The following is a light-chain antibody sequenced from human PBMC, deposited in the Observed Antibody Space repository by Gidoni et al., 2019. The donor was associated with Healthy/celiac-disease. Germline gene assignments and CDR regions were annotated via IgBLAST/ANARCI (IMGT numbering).Light chain of an antibody. CDR3: QQYGSSALT. J-gene: IGKJ4*01. CDR2: CAS. Sequence: EIVLTQSPGTLSLSPGDRATLSCRPSQSVSSSYLAWYQQKPGQAPRLIIYCASSSAPGIPDRFSGSGSGTDFTLTISSMEPEDFAVYYCQQYGSSALTFGGGTKVEIK. V-gene: IGKV3-20*01. CDR1: QSVSSSY.